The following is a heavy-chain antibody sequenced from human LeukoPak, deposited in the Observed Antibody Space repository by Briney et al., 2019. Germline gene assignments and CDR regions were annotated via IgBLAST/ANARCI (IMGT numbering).Heavy chain of an antibody. V-gene: IGHV4-4*02. J-gene: IGHJ4*02. CDR3: ARDTPGAAAGDFDY. Sequence: GSLRLSCAASGFTFSSYEMNWVRQAPGKGLEWIGEIYHSGSTNYNPSLKSRVTISVDKSKNQFSLKLSSVTAADTAVYYCARDTPGAAAGDFDYWGQGTLVTVSS. CDR1: GFTFSSYEM. CDR2: IYHSGST. D-gene: IGHD6-13*01.